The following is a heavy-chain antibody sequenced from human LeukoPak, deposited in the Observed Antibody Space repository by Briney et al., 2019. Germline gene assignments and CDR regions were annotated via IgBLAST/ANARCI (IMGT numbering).Heavy chain of an antibody. CDR3: ARGVAVRPPDY. CDR1: GGSFSSSCYY. V-gene: IGHV4-39*07. J-gene: IGHJ4*02. D-gene: IGHD6-6*01. Sequence: PSETLSLSCTASGGSFSSSCYYWGWIPQPPGKGLVWFGYICHSGSTYYNPSLQSRVTISVDRSKCQFSLKLSSVTAADTAVYYCARGVAVRPPDYWGQGTLVTVSS. CDR2: ICHSGST.